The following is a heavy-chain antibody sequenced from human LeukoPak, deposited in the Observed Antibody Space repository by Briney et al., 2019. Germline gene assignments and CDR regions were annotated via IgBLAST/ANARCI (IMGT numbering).Heavy chain of an antibody. CDR2: ISYDGRNK. CDR1: GFTFSSYG. J-gene: IGHJ4*02. CDR3: ATDRGYSSFDY. Sequence: GGSLRLSCAASGFTFSSYGMHWVRQAPGKGREWVAVISYDGRNKYYADSVKGRFPISRDNAKNSLYLQMNSLRAEDTAVYYCATDRGYSSFDYWGQGNLVTVSS. D-gene: IGHD3-22*01. V-gene: IGHV3-30*03.